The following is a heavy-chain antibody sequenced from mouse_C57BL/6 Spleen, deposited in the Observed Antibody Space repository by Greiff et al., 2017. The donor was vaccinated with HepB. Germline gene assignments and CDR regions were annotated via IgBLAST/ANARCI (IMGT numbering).Heavy chain of an antibody. Sequence: EVKLQESVAELVRPGASVKLSCTASGFNIKNTYMHWVKQRPEQGLEWIGRIDPANGNTKYAPKFQGKATITADTSSNTAYLQLSSLTSEDTAIYYCARSGTMVTTTVYAMDYWGQGTSVTVSS. V-gene: IGHV14-3*01. D-gene: IGHD2-2*01. CDR2: IDPANGNT. CDR1: GFNIKNTY. CDR3: ARSGTMVTTTVYAMDY. J-gene: IGHJ4*01.